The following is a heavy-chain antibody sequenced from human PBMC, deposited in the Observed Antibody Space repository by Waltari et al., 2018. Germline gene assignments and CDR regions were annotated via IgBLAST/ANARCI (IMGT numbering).Heavy chain of an antibody. Sequence: QLQLQESVPGLVKPSETLSLTCTVSGGSISSSSYYWGWIRQPPGKGLEWIGSIYYSGSTYYNPSLKSRVTISVDTSKNQFSLKLSSVTAADTAVYYCATPALGNWFDPWGQGTLVTVSS. J-gene: IGHJ5*02. D-gene: IGHD7-27*01. V-gene: IGHV4-39*07. CDR2: IYYSGST. CDR1: GGSISSSSYY. CDR3: ATPALGNWFDP.